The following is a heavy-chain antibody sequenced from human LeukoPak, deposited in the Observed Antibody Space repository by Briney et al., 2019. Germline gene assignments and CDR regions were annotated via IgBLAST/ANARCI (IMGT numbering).Heavy chain of an antibody. V-gene: IGHV3-30*18. Sequence: GGSLRLSCAASGFSFNYYAMHWVRQAPGKGLEWVALISDDGSKKYYADSMKGRFTISRDNSKKSLYLQMSSLRAEDTAVYYCAKDLRGGYRYQPDYWGQGTLVTVFS. D-gene: IGHD5-12*01. CDR1: GFSFNYYA. J-gene: IGHJ4*02. CDR3: AKDLRGGYRYQPDY. CDR2: ISDDGSKK.